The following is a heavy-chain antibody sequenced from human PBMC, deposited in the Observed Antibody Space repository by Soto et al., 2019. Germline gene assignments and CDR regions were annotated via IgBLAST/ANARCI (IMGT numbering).Heavy chain of an antibody. V-gene: IGHV1-18*01. CDR1: GYTFTSYG. CDR2: ISAYNGNT. Sequence: ASVRVSCKASGYTFTSYGISWVRQAPGQGLEWMGWISAYNGNTNYAQKLQGRVTMTTDTSTSTAYMELRSLRSDDTAVYYCARDRTDYNFWSGCYDYWGQGTLVSVSS. J-gene: IGHJ4*02. D-gene: IGHD3-3*01. CDR3: ARDRTDYNFWSGCYDY.